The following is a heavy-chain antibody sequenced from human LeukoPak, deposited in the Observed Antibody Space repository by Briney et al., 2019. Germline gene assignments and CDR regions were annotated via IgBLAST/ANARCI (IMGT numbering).Heavy chain of an antibody. CDR1: GYTFTSYG. Sequence: EASVKVSCKASGYTFTSYGISWVRQAPGQGLEWMGWINPNSGGTNYAQKFQGRVTMTRDTSISTAYMELSRLRSDDTAVYYCAGFQMVGYYYYGMDVWGQGTTVTVSS. V-gene: IGHV1-2*02. CDR2: INPNSGGT. D-gene: IGHD5-24*01. J-gene: IGHJ6*02. CDR3: AGFQMVGYYYYGMDV.